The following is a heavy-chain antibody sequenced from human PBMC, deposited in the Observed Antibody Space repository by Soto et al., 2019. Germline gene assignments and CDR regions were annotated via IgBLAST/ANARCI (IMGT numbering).Heavy chain of an antibody. CDR1: GFTFSSYA. D-gene: IGHD2-15*01. CDR2: ISGSGGST. CDR3: AFTPVVAATLYYFDS. V-gene: IGHV3-23*01. J-gene: IGHJ4*02. Sequence: GGSLRLSCAASGFTFSSYAMSWVRQAQGKGLEWVSAISGSGGSTYYADSVKGRFTISRDNSKNTLYLQMNSLRAEDTAVYYCAFTPVVAATLYYFDSWGQGTLLTGSS.